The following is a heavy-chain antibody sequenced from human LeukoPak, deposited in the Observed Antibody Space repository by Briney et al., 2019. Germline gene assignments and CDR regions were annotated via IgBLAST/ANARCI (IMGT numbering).Heavy chain of an antibody. CDR2: ITISGTT. D-gene: IGHD1-26*01. CDR3: AKDSRSGSPRAFDS. J-gene: IGHJ4*02. Sequence: GRSLRLSRAASGFTFSSYAMTWVRQAPGKGLEWVSTITISGTTYNSDSVKGRFTISRDNSKNTLYLQMNSLRPEDTAVYSCAKDSRSGSPRAFDSWGQGTLVIVSS. V-gene: IGHV3-23*01. CDR1: GFTFSSYA.